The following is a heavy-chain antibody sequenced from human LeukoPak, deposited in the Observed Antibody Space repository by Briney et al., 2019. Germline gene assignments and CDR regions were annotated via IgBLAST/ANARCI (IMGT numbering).Heavy chain of an antibody. CDR1: GFTFSSYE. D-gene: IGHD4-11*01. V-gene: IGHV3-48*03. CDR2: ISSSGDTR. CDR3: ARSSTFDY. J-gene: IGHJ4*02. Sequence: GGSLRLSCAASGFTFSSYEMNWARQSRGKGLEWVSYISSSGDTRYYADSVKGRFTISRDSAKNSLYLQMNSLRAEDTAVYYCARSSTFDYWGQGTLVTVSS.